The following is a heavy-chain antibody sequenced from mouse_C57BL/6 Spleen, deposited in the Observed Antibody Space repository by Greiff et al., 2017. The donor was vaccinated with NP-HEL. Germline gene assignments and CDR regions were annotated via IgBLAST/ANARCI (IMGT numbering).Heavy chain of an antibody. Sequence: VQLKQSGPELVKPGASVKIPCKASGYTFTDYNMDWVKQSHGKSLEWIGDINPNNGGTIYNQKFKGKATLTVDKSSSTAYMELRSLTSEDTAVYYCARRWLLRDYAMDYWGQGTSVTVSS. D-gene: IGHD2-3*01. J-gene: IGHJ4*01. CDR2: INPNNGGT. V-gene: IGHV1-18*01. CDR3: ARRWLLRDYAMDY. CDR1: GYTFTDYN.